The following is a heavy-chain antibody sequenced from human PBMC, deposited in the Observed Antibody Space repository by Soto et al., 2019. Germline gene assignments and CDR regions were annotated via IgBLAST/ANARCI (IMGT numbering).Heavy chain of an antibody. V-gene: IGHV3-33*01. CDR3: ARDEVRYCSGGSCYLFDY. CDR1: GFTFSSYG. Sequence: QVQLVESGGGVVQPGRSLRLSCAASGFTFSSYGMHWVRQAPGKVLEWVAVIWYDGSNKYYADSVKGRFTISRDNSKNTLYLQMNRLRAEDTAVYYCARDEVRYCSGGSCYLFDYWGQGTLVTVSS. D-gene: IGHD2-15*01. J-gene: IGHJ4*02. CDR2: IWYDGSNK.